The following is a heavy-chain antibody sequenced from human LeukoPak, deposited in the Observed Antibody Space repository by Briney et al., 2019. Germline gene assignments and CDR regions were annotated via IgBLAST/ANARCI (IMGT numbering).Heavy chain of an antibody. CDR3: AKGVGAFHFDY. D-gene: IGHD1-26*01. CDR2: ISLSGSDT. CDR1: GFTFSSYE. Sequence: GGSLRLSCAASGFTFSSYEMNWVRQAPGKGLEWVSYISLSGSDTYYADSVKGRFTISRDNSKNTLYLQMNSLRAEDTAVYYCAKGVGAFHFDYWGQGTLVTVSS. V-gene: IGHV3-23*01. J-gene: IGHJ4*02.